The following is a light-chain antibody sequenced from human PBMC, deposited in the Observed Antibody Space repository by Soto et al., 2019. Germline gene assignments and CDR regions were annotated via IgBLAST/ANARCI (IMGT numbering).Light chain of an antibody. V-gene: IGKV2-28*01. Sequence: EIVMTQTPLSLPVTPGEPASISCRSSQSLLHSNGYNYLDWYLEKPGQPPQLXIYLGSNRSSGVPDRFSGSGSGTDCTLKISRVEAEDVGVYYCMQALQTRVTFGQGTRLEIK. CDR3: MQALQTRVT. J-gene: IGKJ5*01. CDR1: QSLLHSNGYNY. CDR2: LGS.